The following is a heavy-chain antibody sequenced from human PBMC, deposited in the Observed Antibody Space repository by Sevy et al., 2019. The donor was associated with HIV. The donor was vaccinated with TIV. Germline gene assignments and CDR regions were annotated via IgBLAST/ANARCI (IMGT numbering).Heavy chain of an antibody. J-gene: IGHJ4*02. CDR3: ARLFHPVVVPAAASVDY. D-gene: IGHD2-2*01. Sequence: GESLKISCKGSGYSFTSYWIGWVRQMPGKGLEWMGIIYPGDSDTRYRPSFQGQVTISADKSISTAYLQWSSLKASDTAMYYCARLFHPVVVPAAASVDYWGQGTLVTVSS. CDR1: GYSFTSYW. CDR2: IYPGDSDT. V-gene: IGHV5-51*01.